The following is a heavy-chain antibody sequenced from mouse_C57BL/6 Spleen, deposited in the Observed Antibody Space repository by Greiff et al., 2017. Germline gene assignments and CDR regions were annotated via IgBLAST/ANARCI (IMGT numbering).Heavy chain of an antibody. V-gene: IGHV5-6*01. CDR3: ASDRDLNSFAY. J-gene: IGHJ3*01. Sequence: EVKLMESGGDLVKPGGSLKLSCAASGFTFSSYGMSWVRQTPDKRLEWVATISSGGSSIYYPDSVKGRYTISRDDAKNTLYLQMRSLQSEDTAMYYCASDRDLNSFAYWGQGTLVTVSA. CDR2: ISSGGSSI. CDR1: GFTFSSYG. D-gene: IGHD3-2*01.